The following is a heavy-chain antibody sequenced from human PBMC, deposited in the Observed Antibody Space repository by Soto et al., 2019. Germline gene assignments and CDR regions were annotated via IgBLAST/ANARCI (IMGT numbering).Heavy chain of an antibody. Sequence: GGSLRLSCATSGFTFNTYPMTWVRQAPGKGLEWVSSISSTAGRTSSYADSVKGRFAISRDFSDNTVYLQMNNLRVDDTAVYFCAKGVLSFHYGMEVWGQGTTVTASS. D-gene: IGHD3-10*01. CDR3: AKGVLSFHYGMEV. CDR2: ISSTAGRTS. V-gene: IGHV3-23*01. J-gene: IGHJ6*02. CDR1: GFTFNTYP.